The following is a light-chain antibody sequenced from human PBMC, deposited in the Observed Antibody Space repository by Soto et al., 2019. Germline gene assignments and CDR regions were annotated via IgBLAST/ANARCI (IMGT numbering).Light chain of an antibody. J-gene: IGLJ2*01. CDR3: AAWEDSLTSVV. Sequence: QAVVTQPPSASGTPGQRVTISCSGRSSNIGNNYVYWYQQLPGTAPKLLIYRNNQRPSGVPDRFSGSKSDASASQASSGPRFEDEADEYCAAWEDSLTSVVFGAGTALTVL. V-gene: IGLV1-47*01. CDR2: RNN. CDR1: SSNIGNNY.